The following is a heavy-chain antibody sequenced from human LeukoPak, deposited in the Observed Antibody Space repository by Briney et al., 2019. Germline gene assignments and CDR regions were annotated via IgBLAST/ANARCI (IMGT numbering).Heavy chain of an antibody. Sequence: GGSLRLSCAASGFTFDDYGMSWVRQAPGKGLEWVSGINWNGGSTGYADSVKGRFTISRDNAKNSLYLQMNSLRAEDTALYHCAREGKDGQLLPTPFDYWGQGTLVTVSS. CDR1: GFTFDDYG. CDR3: AREGKDGQLLPTPFDY. D-gene: IGHD2-2*01. CDR2: INWNGGST. V-gene: IGHV3-20*01. J-gene: IGHJ4*02.